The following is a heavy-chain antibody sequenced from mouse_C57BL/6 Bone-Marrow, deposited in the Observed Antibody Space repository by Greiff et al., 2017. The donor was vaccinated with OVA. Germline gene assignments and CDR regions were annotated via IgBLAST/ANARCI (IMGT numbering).Heavy chain of an antibody. CDR1: GYTFTSYW. CDR3: ARFKYSHYYAMDY. D-gene: IGHD2-12*01. Sequence: QVQLQQPGAELVKPGASVKLSCKASGYTFTSYWMHWVKQRPGQGLEWIGMIHPNSGSTNYNEKFKSKATLTVDKSSSTAYMQLSSLTSEDSAVYYCARFKYSHYYAMDYWGQGTSVTVSS. V-gene: IGHV1-64*01. CDR2: IHPNSGST. J-gene: IGHJ4*01.